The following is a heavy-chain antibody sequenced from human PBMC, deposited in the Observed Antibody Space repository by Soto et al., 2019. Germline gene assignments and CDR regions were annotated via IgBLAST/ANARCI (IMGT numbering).Heavy chain of an antibody. V-gene: IGHV3-23*01. D-gene: IGHD3-16*01. CDR3: AKVLMGAGYYYYGMDV. J-gene: IGHJ6*02. CDR1: GFTFSSYV. Sequence: EVQLLESGGGLVQPGGSLRLSCAASGFTFSSYVMSWVRQAPGKGLEWVSAISGSGGSTYHADSVKGRFTISRDNSKNTLYLQMNSLRAEDTAVYYCAKVLMGAGYYYYGMDVWGQGTTVTVS. CDR2: ISGSGGST.